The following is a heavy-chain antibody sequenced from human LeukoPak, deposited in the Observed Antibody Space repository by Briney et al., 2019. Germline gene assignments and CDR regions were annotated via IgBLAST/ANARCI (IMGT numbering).Heavy chain of an antibody. Sequence: GGSLRLSCAASGFTFSSHSMNWVRQAPGKGLEWISYISSSSTIIHYADSVKGRFTISRDDAKNSLYLQMNSLRAEDTAIYYCARSIPYGTTWYGRSDYWGQGTLVTVSS. CDR2: ISSSSTII. CDR3: ARSIPYGTTWYGRSDY. CDR1: GFTFSSHS. J-gene: IGHJ4*02. D-gene: IGHD6-13*01. V-gene: IGHV3-48*01.